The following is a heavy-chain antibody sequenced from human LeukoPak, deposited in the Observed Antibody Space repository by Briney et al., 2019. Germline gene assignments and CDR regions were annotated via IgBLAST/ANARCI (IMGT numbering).Heavy chain of an antibody. CDR2: ITPSGGST. CDR3: AKANYYYDSSGYIHYMDV. D-gene: IGHD3-22*01. V-gene: IGHV3-23*01. Sequence: GGSLRLSCAASGFTFSSYGMSWVRQAPGKGLEWVSAITPSGGSTYYADSVKGRFTISRDNSKNTMYLQMNSLRAEDTAVYYCAKANYYYDSSGYIHYMDVWGKGTTVTVSS. CDR1: GFTFSSYG. J-gene: IGHJ6*03.